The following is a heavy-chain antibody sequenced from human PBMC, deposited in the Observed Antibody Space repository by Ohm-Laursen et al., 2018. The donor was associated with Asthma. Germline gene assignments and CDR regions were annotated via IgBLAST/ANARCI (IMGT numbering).Heavy chain of an antibody. V-gene: IGHV4-61*01. CDR2: TYYSGST. D-gene: IGHD2-15*01. Sequence: SETLSLTCTVSGGSVSSGSYYWSWIRQPPGKGLEWIGYTYYSGSTNYSPSLKSRVTISVDTSKNQFSLKLSSVTAADTAVYYCARDSSRYCSGGSCYWAFDYWGQGTLVTVSS. CDR1: GGSVSSGSYY. CDR3: ARDSSRYCSGGSCYWAFDY. J-gene: IGHJ4*02.